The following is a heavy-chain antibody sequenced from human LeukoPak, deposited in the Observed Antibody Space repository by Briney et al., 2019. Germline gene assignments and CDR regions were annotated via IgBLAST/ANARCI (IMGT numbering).Heavy chain of an antibody. Sequence: PSETLSLTCTVSGDSISSSSSYWGWIRQPPGEGLEWIGSIYYSGSTNYNPSLKSRVTISVDTSKNQFSLKLSSVTAADTAVYYCARRYGSGSSGTFDYWGQGTLVTVSS. CDR2: IYYSGST. V-gene: IGHV4-39*07. CDR1: GDSISSSSSY. D-gene: IGHD3-10*01. CDR3: ARRYGSGSSGTFDY. J-gene: IGHJ4*02.